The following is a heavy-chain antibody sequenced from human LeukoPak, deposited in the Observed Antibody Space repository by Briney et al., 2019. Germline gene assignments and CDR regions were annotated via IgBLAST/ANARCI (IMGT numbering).Heavy chain of an antibody. CDR3: ARDSYYDILTGYYPSGGFDP. CDR1: GGSISSSSYY. J-gene: IGHJ5*02. CDR2: IYYSGST. D-gene: IGHD3-9*01. Sequence: SETLSLTCTVSGGSISSSSYYWGWIRQPPGKGLEWIGSIYYSGSTYYNPSLKSRVTISVDTSKNQFSLKLSSVTAADTAVYYCARDSYYDILTGYYPSGGFDPWGQGTLVTVSS. V-gene: IGHV4-39*07.